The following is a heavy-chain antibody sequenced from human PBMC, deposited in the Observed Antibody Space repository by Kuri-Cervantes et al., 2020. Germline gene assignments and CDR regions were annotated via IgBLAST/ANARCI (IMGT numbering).Heavy chain of an antibody. D-gene: IGHD6-19*01. J-gene: IGHJ4*02. CDR3: ARHDSTVAVTATGFDS. CDR1: GYSISSGYY. CDR2: IYHSGS. Sequence: ESLKISCAVSGYSISSGYYWGWIRQPPGKGLEWIGSIYHSGSNYNPSLKSRVTISVDTSKNQFSLKLSSVTAADTAVYYCARHDSTVAVTATGFDSWGQGLLVTVSS. V-gene: IGHV4-38-2*01.